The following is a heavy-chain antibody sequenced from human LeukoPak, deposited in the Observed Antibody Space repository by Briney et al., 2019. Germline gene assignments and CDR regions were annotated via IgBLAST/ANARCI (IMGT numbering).Heavy chain of an antibody. J-gene: IGHJ4*02. CDR1: GGSFSGYY. V-gene: IGHV4-59*01. CDR2: IYYSGST. D-gene: IGHD3-9*01. CDR3: ARDRGDDILTGYALDY. Sequence: SETLSLTCAVYGGSFSGYYWSWIRQPPGKGLEWIGYIYYSGSTNYNPSLKSRVTISVDTSKNQFSLKLSSVTAADTAVYYCARDRGDDILTGYALDYWGQGTLVTVSS.